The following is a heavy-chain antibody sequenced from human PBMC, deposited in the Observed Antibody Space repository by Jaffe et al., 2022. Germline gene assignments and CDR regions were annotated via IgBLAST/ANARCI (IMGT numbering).Heavy chain of an antibody. J-gene: IGHJ4*02. CDR1: GFTFSSYA. D-gene: IGHD2-8*02. V-gene: IGHV3-23*01. CDR2: ISGSGGST. CDR3: AKTLRVYCTGGVCYPDY. Sequence: EVQLLESGGGLVQPGGSLRLSCAASGFTFSSYAMSWVRQAPGKGLEWVSAISGSGGSTYYADSVKGRFTISRDNSKNTLYLQMNSLRAEDTAVYYCAKTLRVYCTGGVCYPDYWGQGTLVTVSS.